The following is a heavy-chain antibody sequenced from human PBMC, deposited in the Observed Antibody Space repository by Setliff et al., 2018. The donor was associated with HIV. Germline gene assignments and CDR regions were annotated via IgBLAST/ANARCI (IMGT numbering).Heavy chain of an antibody. Sequence: GASVKVSCKASGYTFISYGVSWVRQAPGQGLEWMGWISVKNGNTNYAQKSQGRVTMTTDTSTSTAYMELRSLGSDDTAVYYCARIVALNGYPSDYWGQGTLVTVS. V-gene: IGHV1-18*01. D-gene: IGHD2-8*01. CDR1: GYTFISYG. CDR3: ARIVALNGYPSDY. CDR2: ISVKNGNT. J-gene: IGHJ4*02.